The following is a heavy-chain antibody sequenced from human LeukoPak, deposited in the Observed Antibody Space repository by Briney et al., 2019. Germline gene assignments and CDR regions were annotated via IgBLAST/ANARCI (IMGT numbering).Heavy chain of an antibody. CDR1: RFTFSSYA. Sequence: GGPLRLSCAASRFTFSSYAMHWVRQAPGKGLEWVAVISYDGSNKYYADSVKGRFTISRDNSKNTLYLQMNSLRAEDTAVYYCARDLNRGGLDAFDIWGQGTMVTVSS. D-gene: IGHD3-10*01. J-gene: IGHJ3*02. V-gene: IGHV3-30*14. CDR2: ISYDGSNK. CDR3: ARDLNRGGLDAFDI.